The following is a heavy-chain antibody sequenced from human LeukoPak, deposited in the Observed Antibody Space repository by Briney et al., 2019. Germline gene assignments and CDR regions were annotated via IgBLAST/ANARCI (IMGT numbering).Heavy chain of an antibody. CDR3: ARDCSSTSCRYFDY. J-gene: IGHJ4*02. V-gene: IGHV3-33*08. CDR1: GFTFSSYA. CDR2: IWYDGSNK. D-gene: IGHD2-2*01. Sequence: GGSLRLSCAASGFTFSSYAMSWVRQAPGRGLEWVAVIWYDGSNKYYADSVKGRFTISRDNSKNTLYLQMNSLRAEDTAVYYCARDCSSTSCRYFDYWGQGTLVTVSS.